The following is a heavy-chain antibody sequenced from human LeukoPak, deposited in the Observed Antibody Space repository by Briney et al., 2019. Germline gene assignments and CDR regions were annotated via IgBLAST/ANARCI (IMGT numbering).Heavy chain of an antibody. J-gene: IGHJ4*02. D-gene: IGHD4-11*01. CDR1: GFTFDDYA. V-gene: IGHV3-9*01. CDR2: ISWNSGSI. Sequence: GGSLRLSCAASGFTFDDYAMHWVRQAPGKGLEWVSGISWNSGSIGYADSVKGRFTISRDNAKNTLYLQMDSLRVEDTAVYYCVRDDYLSYWGQGALVTVSS. CDR3: VRDDYLSY.